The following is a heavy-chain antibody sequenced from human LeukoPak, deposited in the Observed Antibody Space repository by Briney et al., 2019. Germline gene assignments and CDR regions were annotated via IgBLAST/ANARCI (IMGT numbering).Heavy chain of an antibody. J-gene: IGHJ5*02. CDR2: INHSEST. D-gene: IGHD6-6*01. Sequence: SETLSLTCAVYGGSFSGYYWSWIRQPPGKGVEWIGEINHSESTNYNPSLKSRVTISIDTSKNQFSLKLSSVTAADTAVYYCAVLGGSSSDYNWFDPWGQGTLVTVSS. CDR1: GGSFSGYY. V-gene: IGHV4-34*01. CDR3: AVLGGSSSDYNWFDP.